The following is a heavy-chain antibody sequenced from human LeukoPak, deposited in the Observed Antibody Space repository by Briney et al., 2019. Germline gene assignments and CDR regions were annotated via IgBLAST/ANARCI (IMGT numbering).Heavy chain of an antibody. V-gene: IGHV5-51*01. CDR2: IYPGDSDT. CDR3: ARRGITMVRGALRYYFDY. J-gene: IGHJ4*02. CDR1: GYSFTSYW. D-gene: IGHD3-10*01. Sequence: GESLKISCKGSGYSFTSYWIGWVRQMPGKGLEWMGIIYPGDSDTRYSPSFQGQVTISADKSISTAYLQWSSLKASDTAMYYCARRGITMVRGALRYYFDYWGQGTLVAVSS.